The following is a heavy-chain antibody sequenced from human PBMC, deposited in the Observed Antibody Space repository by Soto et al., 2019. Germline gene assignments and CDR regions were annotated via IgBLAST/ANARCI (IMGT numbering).Heavy chain of an antibody. CDR3: ARDHSSSSGTTYYYYYMDV. V-gene: IGHV3-21*01. CDR2: ISSSSSYI. J-gene: IGHJ6*03. Sequence: EVQLVESGGGLVKPGGSLRLSCAASGFTFSSYSMNWVHQAPGKGLEWVSSISSSSSYIYYADSVKGRFTISRDNAKNSLYLQMNSLRAEDTAVYYCARDHSSSSGTTYYYYYMDVWGKGTTVTVSS. CDR1: GFTFSSYS. D-gene: IGHD6-6*01.